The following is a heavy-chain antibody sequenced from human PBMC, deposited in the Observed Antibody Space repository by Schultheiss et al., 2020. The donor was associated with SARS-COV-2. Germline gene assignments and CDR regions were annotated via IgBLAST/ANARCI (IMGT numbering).Heavy chain of an antibody. Sequence: GGSLRLSCAASGFTFSIYAMSWVRQAPGKGLEWVSAISSSSSYIYYADSVKGRFTISRDNAKNSLYLQMNSLRAEDTAVYYCARDRGSHYYDSSGYPPPFDYWGQGTLVTVSS. CDR3: ARDRGSHYYDSSGYPPPFDY. D-gene: IGHD3-22*01. V-gene: IGHV3-21*01. J-gene: IGHJ4*02. CDR1: GFTFSIYA. CDR2: ISSSSSYI.